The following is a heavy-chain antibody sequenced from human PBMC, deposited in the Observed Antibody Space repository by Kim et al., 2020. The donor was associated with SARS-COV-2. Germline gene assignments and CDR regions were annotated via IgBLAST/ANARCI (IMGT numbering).Heavy chain of an antibody. V-gene: IGHV1-69*13. Sequence: SVKVSCKASGGTFSSYAISWVRQAPGQGLEWMGGIIPIFGTANYAQKFQGRVTITADESTSTAYMELSSLRSEDTAVYYCARDPRGYSYTNYCDYWGQGTLVTVSA. J-gene: IGHJ4*02. D-gene: IGHD5-18*01. CDR2: IIPIFGTA. CDR1: GGTFSSYA. CDR3: ARDPRGYSYTNYCDY.